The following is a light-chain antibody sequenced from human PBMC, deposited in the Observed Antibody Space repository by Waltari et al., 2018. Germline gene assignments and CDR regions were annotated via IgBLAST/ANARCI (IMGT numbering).Light chain of an antibody. CDR3: AAWDDSLSAWV. Sequence: QSVLTQPPSASGSPGQRVTLSCSGSSSNIGSNYVYWYQQLPGTAPKLLIYRNNQRPSGVPDRLSGSKSGTSASLAISGLRSEDEADYYCAAWDDSLSAWVFGGGTKLTVL. CDR1: SSNIGSNY. CDR2: RNN. J-gene: IGLJ3*02. V-gene: IGLV1-47*01.